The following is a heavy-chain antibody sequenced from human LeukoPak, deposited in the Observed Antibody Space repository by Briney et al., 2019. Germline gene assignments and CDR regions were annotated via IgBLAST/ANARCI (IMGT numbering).Heavy chain of an antibody. Sequence: ASVTVSCKASGYTFTDYYMHWVRQAPGQGLEWMGWIIPNSGGTNYAQKFQGRVTMTRDTSISTAYMELSRLTSDDTALYYCARDQKQWLEIDYWGQGTLVTVSS. J-gene: IGHJ4*02. CDR3: ARDQKQWLEIDY. CDR1: GYTFTDYY. CDR2: IIPNSGGT. V-gene: IGHV1-2*02. D-gene: IGHD6-19*01.